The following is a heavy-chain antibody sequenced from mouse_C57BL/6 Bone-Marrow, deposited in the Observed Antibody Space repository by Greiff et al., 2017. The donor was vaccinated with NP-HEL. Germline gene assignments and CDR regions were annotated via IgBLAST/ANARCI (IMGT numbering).Heavy chain of an antibody. J-gene: IGHJ2*01. V-gene: IGHV14-4*01. Sequence: VQLQQPGAELVRPGASVKLSCTASGFNIKDDYMHWVKQRPEQGLEWIGWIDPENGDTEYASKFQGKATITADTSSNTAYLQLSSLTSEDTAVYYCTTPSTVVPYYFDYWGQGTTLTVSS. D-gene: IGHD1-1*01. CDR2: IDPENGDT. CDR1: GFNIKDDY. CDR3: TTPSTVVPYYFDY.